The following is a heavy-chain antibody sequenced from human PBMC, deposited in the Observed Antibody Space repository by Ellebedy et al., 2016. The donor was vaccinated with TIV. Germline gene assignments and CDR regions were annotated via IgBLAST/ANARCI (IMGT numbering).Heavy chain of an antibody. V-gene: IGHV4-59*08. CDR1: GGSITSFY. CDR3: ARMRGVAGPRWFDP. Sequence: MPSETLSLTCTVSGGSITSFYWSWIRQTPGKGLEYIGNIYYTGSTNYNPSLKSRVTISIDTSKNQFSLTVTSVTAADTAVYFCARMRGVAGPRWFDPWGPGTQVIVSS. J-gene: IGHJ5*02. CDR2: IYYTGST. D-gene: IGHD6-19*01.